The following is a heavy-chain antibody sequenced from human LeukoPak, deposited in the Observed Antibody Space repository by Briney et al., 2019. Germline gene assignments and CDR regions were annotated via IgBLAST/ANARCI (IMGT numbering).Heavy chain of an antibody. CDR1: GGSISSGGYS. CDR3: ASSSWYDAFDI. D-gene: IGHD6-13*01. J-gene: IGHJ3*02. CDR2: IYHSGGT. Sequence: PSETLSLTCAVSGGSISSGGYSWSWIRQPPGKGLEWIGYIYHSGGTYYNPSLKSRVTISVDRSKNQFSLKLSSVTAADTAVYYCASSSWYDAFDIWGQGTMVTVSS. V-gene: IGHV4-30-2*01.